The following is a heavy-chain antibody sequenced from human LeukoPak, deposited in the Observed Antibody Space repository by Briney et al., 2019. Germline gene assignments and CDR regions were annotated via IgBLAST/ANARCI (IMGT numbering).Heavy chain of an antibody. Sequence: SETLSLTCAVYGGSFSGYYWSWIRQPPGKGLEWIGEINHSGSTNYNPSLKSRVTISVDTSKNQFSLKLSFVTAADTAAYYCARGYPQRIAAAGTAAKKDYWGQGTLVTVSS. CDR2: INHSGST. CDR3: ARGYPQRIAAAGTAAKKDY. J-gene: IGHJ4*02. CDR1: GGSFSGYY. D-gene: IGHD6-13*01. V-gene: IGHV4-34*01.